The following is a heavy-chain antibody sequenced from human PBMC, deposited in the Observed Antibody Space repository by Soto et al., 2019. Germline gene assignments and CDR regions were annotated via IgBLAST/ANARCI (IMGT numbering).Heavy chain of an antibody. CDR3: ARAISSGSYYHVGWFDP. V-gene: IGHV4-31*03. CDR2: IYYSGST. J-gene: IGHJ5*02. Sequence: SETLALTCTVSGGSISSGGYYWSWIRQHPGKGLEWIGYIYYSGSTYYNPSLKSRVTISVDTSKNQFSLKLSSVTAADTAVYYWARAISSGSYYHVGWFDPRGQGPMVTVSS. D-gene: IGHD3-10*01. CDR1: GGSISSGGYY.